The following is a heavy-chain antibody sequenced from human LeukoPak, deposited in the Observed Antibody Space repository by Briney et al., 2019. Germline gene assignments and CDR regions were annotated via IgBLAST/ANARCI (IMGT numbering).Heavy chain of an antibody. CDR2: IIPILGIA. CDR3: AIRPMTTVTTGIPFDY. J-gene: IGHJ4*02. V-gene: IGHV1-69*04. CDR1: GGTFSSYA. Sequence: ASVKVSCKASGGTFSSYAISWVRQAPGQGLEWMGRIIPILGIANYAQKFQGRVTITADKSTSTAYMELSSLRSEDTAVYYCAIRPMTTVTTGIPFDYWGQGTLVTVSS. D-gene: IGHD4-11*01.